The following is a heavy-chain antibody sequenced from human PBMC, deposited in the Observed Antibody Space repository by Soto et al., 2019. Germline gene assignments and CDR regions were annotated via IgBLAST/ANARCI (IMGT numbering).Heavy chain of an antibody. CDR3: ARDLSSSRGRGYFDY. CDR2: IKQDGSEK. J-gene: IGHJ4*02. Sequence: EVQLVESGGGLVQPGGSLRLSCAASGFTFSSYWMSWVRQAPGKGLEWVANIKQDGSEKYYVDSVKGRFTISRDNAKNSLYLQMNSLRAKDTAVYYCARDLSSSRGRGYFDYWGQGTLVTVSS. D-gene: IGHD6-13*01. CDR1: GFTFSSYW. V-gene: IGHV3-7*01.